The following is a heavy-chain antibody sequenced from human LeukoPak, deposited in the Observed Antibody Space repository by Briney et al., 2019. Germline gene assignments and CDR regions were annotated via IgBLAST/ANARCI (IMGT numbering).Heavy chain of an antibody. D-gene: IGHD3-10*01. CDR1: GFGFTTYW. CDR2: IKQDGSEK. Sequence: GGSLRLSCAASGFGFTTYWMSWVRQAPGKGLEWVANIKQDGSEKDYVDSVKGRFTISRDNAKNSLYLQMNSLRAEDTAVYYCAKDPYYYGSGSHSGSWFNPWGQGTLVTVSS. V-gene: IGHV3-7*01. J-gene: IGHJ5*02. CDR3: AKDPYYYGSGSHSGSWFNP.